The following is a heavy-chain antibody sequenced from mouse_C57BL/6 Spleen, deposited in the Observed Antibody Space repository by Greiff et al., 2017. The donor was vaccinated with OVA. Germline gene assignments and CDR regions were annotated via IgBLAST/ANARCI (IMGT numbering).Heavy chain of an antibody. CDR2: INPDNGGT. CDR1: GYTFTDYY. D-gene: IGHD1-1*01. V-gene: IGHV1-18*01. CDR3: ARRANYYSRTYWDLDV. Sequence: VQLQQSGPELVKPGASVKMSCKASGYTFTDYYMDWVKQSPGQSLEWIGGINPDNGGTNYNQKFKGKATLTADKSSSTAYLELRSLTSEDTAVYDGARRANYYSRTYWDLDVWGQGTTVTVSS. J-gene: IGHJ1*01.